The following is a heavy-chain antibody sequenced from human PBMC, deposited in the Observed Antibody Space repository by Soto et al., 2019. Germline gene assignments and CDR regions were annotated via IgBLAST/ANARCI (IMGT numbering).Heavy chain of an antibody. D-gene: IGHD3-10*01. CDR1: GDTFSSYA. J-gene: IGHJ6*02. Sequence: SVQVSCKASGDTFSSYASSWVRQAPGKGLEWMGKIIPTFGRTSYAQKFQGRLTISADASTRTPYMELTGLESDDTAVYYCARDPRSSFPMDVWGQGTTVTVSS. V-gene: IGHV1-69*13. CDR3: ARDPRSSFPMDV. CDR2: IIPTFGRT.